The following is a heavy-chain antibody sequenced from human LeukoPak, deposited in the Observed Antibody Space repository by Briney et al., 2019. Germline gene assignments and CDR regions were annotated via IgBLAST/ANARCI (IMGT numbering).Heavy chain of an antibody. V-gene: IGHV3-74*01. CDR3: ARPYCGGGTCYSFSAFDI. D-gene: IGHD2-15*01. CDR2: INGDGTTT. J-gene: IGHJ3*02. CDR1: GFTFSSYW. Sequence: QPGGSLRLSCAATGFTFSSYWMHWVRQAPGKGLVWVSRINGDGTTTRYADSVKGRFTISRENAKNTLYLQMNSLRAEDTAVYYCARPYCGGGTCYSFSAFDIWGQGTLVTVSS.